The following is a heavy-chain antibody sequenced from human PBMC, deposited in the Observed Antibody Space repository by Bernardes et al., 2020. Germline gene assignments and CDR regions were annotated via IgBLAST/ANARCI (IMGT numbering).Heavy chain of an antibody. CDR1: GFTFSRCT. V-gene: IGHV3-21*01. CDR2: IDSTSNYI. CDR3: AAKGCCTASSCYGDWFDP. D-gene: IGHD2-15*01. Sequence: GGSLSLTCAASGFTFSRCTMTWVRQAPGKGLEWVSSIDSTSNYIYYAGSVKGRFTISRDNAKNSLYLQLNSLRAEDTAVYYCAAKGCCTASSCYGDWFDPWGQGTLVTVSS. J-gene: IGHJ5*02.